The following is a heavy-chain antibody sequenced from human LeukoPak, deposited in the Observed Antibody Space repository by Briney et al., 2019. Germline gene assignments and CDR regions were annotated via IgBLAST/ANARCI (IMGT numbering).Heavy chain of an antibody. Sequence: GGSLRLSCAASGFTFSSSGFNWVRQAPGKGLEWVSSIGPTGTDRYCADSVRGRFTISTDNAKNSMYLQMDSLRDEDTAVYYCATETIGRHYDYWGQGTLLTVSS. J-gene: IGHJ4*02. CDR1: GFTFSSSG. D-gene: IGHD1-14*01. V-gene: IGHV3-21*01. CDR2: IGPTGTDR. CDR3: ATETIGRHYDY.